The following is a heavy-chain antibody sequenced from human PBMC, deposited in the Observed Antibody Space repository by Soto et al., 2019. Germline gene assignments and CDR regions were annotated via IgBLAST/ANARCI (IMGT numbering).Heavy chain of an antibody. J-gene: IGHJ4*02. D-gene: IGHD3-22*01. Sequence: GGSLSLSCAASGFTFSGSAMHWVRQASGKGLEWVGRIRSKANSYATAYAASVKGRFTISRDDSKNTAYLQMNSLKTEDTAVYYCTTNCGGDCYYQYYYDSSGYYYDYWGQGTLVTV. CDR2: IRSKANSYAT. V-gene: IGHV3-73*01. CDR3: TTNCGGDCYYQYYYDSSGYYYDY. CDR1: GFTFSGSA.